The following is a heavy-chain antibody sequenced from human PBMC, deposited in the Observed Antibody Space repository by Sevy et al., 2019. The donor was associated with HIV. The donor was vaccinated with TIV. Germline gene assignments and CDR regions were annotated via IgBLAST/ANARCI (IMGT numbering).Heavy chain of an antibody. CDR3: ARGDNKWLTPKGAFDV. CDR2: ISHDGSYK. D-gene: IGHD6-19*01. Sequence: GGSLRLSCAASGFIFNSFAINWVRQAPDMCLERVAVISHDGSYKLYTDSVKGRFSISRDNSKDTVSLQMNSLRVDDTGVYYCARGDNKWLTPKGAFDVWGQGTLVTVSS. J-gene: IGHJ3*01. V-gene: IGHV3-30*03. CDR1: GFIFNSFA.